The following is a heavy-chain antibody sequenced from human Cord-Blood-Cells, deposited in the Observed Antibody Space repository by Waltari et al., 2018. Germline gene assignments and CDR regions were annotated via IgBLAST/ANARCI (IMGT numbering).Heavy chain of an antibody. CDR2: IIPIFGTA. J-gene: IGHJ5*02. V-gene: IGHV1-69*01. D-gene: IGHD3-3*01. CDR1: GGTFSSSA. Sequence: QVQLVQSGAEVKKPGSSVKVSCKASGGTFSSSAISWVRQAPGQGLEWMGGIIPIFGTANYAQKFQGRVTITADESTSTAYMELSSLRSEDTAVYYCARNHYDFWSGYLGGDWFDPWGQGTLVTVSS. CDR3: ARNHYDFWSGYLGGDWFDP.